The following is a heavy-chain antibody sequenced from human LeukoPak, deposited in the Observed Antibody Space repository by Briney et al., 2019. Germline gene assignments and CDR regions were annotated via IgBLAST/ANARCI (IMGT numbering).Heavy chain of an antibody. D-gene: IGHD2-2*01. Sequence: ASVKVSCKASGYTFTGYYMHWVRQAPGQGLEWMGWINPNSGGTNYAQKFQGWVTMTRDTSISTAYMELSRLRSDDTAVYYCARECSSTSCSYGMDVWGKGTTVTVSS. J-gene: IGHJ6*04. CDR1: GYTFTGYY. CDR2: INPNSGGT. CDR3: ARECSSTSCSYGMDV. V-gene: IGHV1-2*04.